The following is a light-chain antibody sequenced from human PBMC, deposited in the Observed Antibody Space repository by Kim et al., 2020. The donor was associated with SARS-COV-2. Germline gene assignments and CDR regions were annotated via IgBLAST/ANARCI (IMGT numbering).Light chain of an antibody. Sequence: GQRVTISCSGSSSNIVSNTVNWYQQLPGTAPKLLFYSNNQRPSGVPDRFSGSKSGTSASLAISGLQSEDEADYYCAAWDGSLNGVVFGGGTQLTVL. CDR2: SNN. V-gene: IGLV1-44*01. CDR1: SSNIVSNT. J-gene: IGLJ2*01. CDR3: AAWDGSLNGVV.